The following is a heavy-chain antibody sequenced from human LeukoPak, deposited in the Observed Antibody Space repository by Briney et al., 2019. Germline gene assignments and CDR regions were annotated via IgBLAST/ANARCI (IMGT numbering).Heavy chain of an antibody. V-gene: IGHV3-30-3*01. D-gene: IGHD5-24*01. CDR3: ARGPTQMATIDY. J-gene: IGHJ4*02. CDR1: GFTFSSYA. CDR2: ISYDGSNK. Sequence: GGSLRLSCAASGFTFSSYAMHWVRQAPGKGLEWVAVISYDGSNKYYADSVKGRFTISRDNSKNTLYLQMNSLRAEDTAVYYCARGPTQMATIDYWGQGTLVTVSS.